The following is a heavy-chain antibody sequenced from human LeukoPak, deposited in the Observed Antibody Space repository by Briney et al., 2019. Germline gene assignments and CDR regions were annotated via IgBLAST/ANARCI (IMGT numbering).Heavy chain of an antibody. CDR3: ATVRRGSGWYADI. J-gene: IGHJ6*02. V-gene: IGHV3-30*03. CDR2: ISYDGSNK. D-gene: IGHD6-19*01. CDR1: GFTFSSYG. Sequence: GGSLRLSCAASGFTFSSYGMHWVRQAPGKGLEWVAVISYDGSNKYYADSVKGRFTISRDNSKSALYLQMNSLRAEDTAVYYCATVRRGSGWYADIWGQGTPVTVSS.